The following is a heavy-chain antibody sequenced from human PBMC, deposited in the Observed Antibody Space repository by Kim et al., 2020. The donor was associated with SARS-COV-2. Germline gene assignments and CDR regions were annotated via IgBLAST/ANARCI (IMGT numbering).Heavy chain of an antibody. V-gene: IGHV1-2*02. CDR3: AREEQYNWFDP. D-gene: IGHD1-1*01. CDR2: T. Sequence: TNDAQKFQGRVTMTRDTSISTAYMELSRLRSDDTAVYFCAREEQYNWFDPWGQGTLVTVSS. J-gene: IGHJ5*02.